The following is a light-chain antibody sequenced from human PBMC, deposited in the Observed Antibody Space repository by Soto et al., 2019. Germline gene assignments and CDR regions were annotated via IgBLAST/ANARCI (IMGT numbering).Light chain of an antibody. Sequence: EIVMTQSPATLSLSLGERATLSCRASQSISRNLAWYHQRPGQAPRLLIYAASTRATGIPARFSVSGSGTDLTLTISGLQSEDFGVYFCQQYNSWPPRYTFGQGTKLEIK. CDR2: AAS. CDR1: QSISRN. J-gene: IGKJ2*01. V-gene: IGKV3-15*01. CDR3: QQYNSWPPRYT.